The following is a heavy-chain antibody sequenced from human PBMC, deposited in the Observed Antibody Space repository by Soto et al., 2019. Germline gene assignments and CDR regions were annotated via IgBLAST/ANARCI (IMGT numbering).Heavy chain of an antibody. D-gene: IGHD3-22*01. CDR2: IYYSGST. CDR1: AGSIRNYY. V-gene: IGHV4-59*01. Sequence: PSETLSLTCTVSAGSIRNYYWSWIRQPPGKGLEWIGYIYYSGSTNYNPSLKSRVTISADMSKNQFSLKLSSVTAADTAMYFCARDDSSGSYHWFDPWGQGTLVTVSS. J-gene: IGHJ5*02. CDR3: ARDDSSGSYHWFDP.